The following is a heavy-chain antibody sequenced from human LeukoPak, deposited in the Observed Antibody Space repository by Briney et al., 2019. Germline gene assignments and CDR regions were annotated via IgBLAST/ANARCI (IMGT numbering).Heavy chain of an antibody. V-gene: IGHV4-59*08. Sequence: PSETLSLTCTVSGGSISSYYWSWIRQPPGKGLEWIGYIYYSGSTYYNPSLKSRVTISVDTSKNQFSLKLSSVTAADTAVYYCARAVGAYGPYGMDVWGQGTTVTVSS. D-gene: IGHD2-8*01. CDR1: GGSISSYY. CDR3: ARAVGAYGPYGMDV. CDR2: IYYSGST. J-gene: IGHJ6*02.